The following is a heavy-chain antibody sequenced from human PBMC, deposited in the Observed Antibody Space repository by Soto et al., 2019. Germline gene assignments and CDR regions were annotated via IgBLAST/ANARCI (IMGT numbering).Heavy chain of an antibody. J-gene: IGHJ6*02. D-gene: IGHD6-13*01. CDR1: GYTLTELS. CDR3: ATVGQQLTHCYYYYGMDV. Sequence: GASVKVSCKVSGYTLTELSMHWVRQAPGKGLEWMGGFDPEDGETIYAQKFQGRVTMTEDTSTDTAYMELSSLRSEVTAVYYCATVGQQLTHCYYYYGMDVWGQGTTVTVSS. V-gene: IGHV1-24*01. CDR2: FDPEDGET.